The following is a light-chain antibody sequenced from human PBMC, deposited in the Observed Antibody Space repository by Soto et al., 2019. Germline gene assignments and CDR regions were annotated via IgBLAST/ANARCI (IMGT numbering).Light chain of an antibody. CDR2: GNR. J-gene: IGLJ1*01. V-gene: IGLV1-40*01. Sequence: QSVLTQPPSVSGAPGQRVTISCTGSSSNIGAGYDVHWYQQLPGTAPKLLIYGNRNRPSGIPDRFSGSKSGTSASLAITGLQAEDEADYYCQSYDSSVSGAKVFGTGTKVTVL. CDR1: SSNIGAGYD. CDR3: QSYDSSVSGAKV.